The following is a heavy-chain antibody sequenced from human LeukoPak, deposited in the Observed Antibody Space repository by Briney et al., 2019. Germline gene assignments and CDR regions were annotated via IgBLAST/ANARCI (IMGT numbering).Heavy chain of an antibody. CDR1: GGSIRSYY. D-gene: IGHD3-10*01. CDR2: IYYSGST. V-gene: IGHV4-59*08. Sequence: PSETLSLTCTVSGGSIRSYYWSWIRQPPGKGLEWIGYIYYSGSTNYNPSLKSRVTISVDTSKNQFSLKLSSVTAADTAVYYCATLVRGVMHFQHWGQGTLVTVSS. J-gene: IGHJ1*01. CDR3: ATLVRGVMHFQH.